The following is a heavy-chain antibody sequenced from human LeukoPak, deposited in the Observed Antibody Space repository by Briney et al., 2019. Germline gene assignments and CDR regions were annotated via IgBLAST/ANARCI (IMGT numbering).Heavy chain of an antibody. D-gene: IGHD6-6*01. Sequence: ASVKVSCKASGYTFTSYGISWVRQAPGKGLEWMGGFDPEDGETIYAQKFQGRVTMTEDTSTDTAYMELSSLRSEDTAVYYCATLGSSGLDYWGQGTLVTVSS. J-gene: IGHJ4*02. CDR2: FDPEDGET. CDR3: ATLGSSGLDY. V-gene: IGHV1-24*01. CDR1: GYTFTSYG.